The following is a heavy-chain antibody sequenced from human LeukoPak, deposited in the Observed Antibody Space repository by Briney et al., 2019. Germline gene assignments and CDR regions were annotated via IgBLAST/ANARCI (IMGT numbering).Heavy chain of an antibody. D-gene: IGHD2-2*01. CDR3: ARGGQNAIVVVPAAIWFDP. Sequence: SETLSLTCTVSGGSISSGGYYWSWIRQPPGKGLEWIGYIYHSGSTYYNPSLKSRVTISVDRSKNQFSLKLSSVTAADTAVYYCARGGQNAIVVVPAAIWFDPWGQGTLVTVSS. CDR2: IYHSGST. V-gene: IGHV4-30-2*01. J-gene: IGHJ5*02. CDR1: GGSISSGGYY.